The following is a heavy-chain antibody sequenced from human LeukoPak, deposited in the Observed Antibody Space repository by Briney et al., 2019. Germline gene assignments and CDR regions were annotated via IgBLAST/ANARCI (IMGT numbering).Heavy chain of an antibody. Sequence: SETLSLTCTVSGGSISTYYWTWVRQPPGKGLEWIAYIYYTGSSNYNPSLKSRVTISVDTSKDQFSLKLISATAADTAVYYCARVFGSGYDFRGAFDIWGQGTMVTVSS. CDR1: GGSISTYY. CDR3: ARVFGSGYDFRGAFDI. V-gene: IGHV4-59*01. D-gene: IGHD5-12*01. CDR2: IYYTGSS. J-gene: IGHJ3*02.